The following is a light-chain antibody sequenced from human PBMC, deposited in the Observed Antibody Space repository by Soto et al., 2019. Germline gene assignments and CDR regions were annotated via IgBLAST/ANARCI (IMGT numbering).Light chain of an antibody. CDR3: QQYNVWPRGT. J-gene: IGKJ1*01. CDR2: SAS. V-gene: IGKV3D-15*01. CDR1: ESITHN. Sequence: DILMTQSPATVSVSPGDSASLSCRANESITHNLAWYQQKPGQPPRLLIYSASTRAPGIPAWISGGGSGTQFTTTISNLQAEDFGLYYGQQYNVWPRGTFGPGTKVEV.